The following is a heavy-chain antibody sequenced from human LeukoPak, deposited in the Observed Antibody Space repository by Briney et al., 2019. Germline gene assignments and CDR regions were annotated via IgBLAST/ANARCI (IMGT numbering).Heavy chain of an antibody. CDR3: ARDRIGSGWSWGWFDP. D-gene: IGHD6-19*01. J-gene: IGHJ5*02. Sequence: AVKVSCKASGGTFSSYAISWVRQAPGQGLEWMGGIIPIFGTANYAQKCQGRVTITADESTSTAYMELSSVRSEDTAVYYCARDRIGSGWSWGWFDPWGQGTLVTVSS. CDR2: IIPIFGTA. V-gene: IGHV1-69*13. CDR1: GGTFSSYA.